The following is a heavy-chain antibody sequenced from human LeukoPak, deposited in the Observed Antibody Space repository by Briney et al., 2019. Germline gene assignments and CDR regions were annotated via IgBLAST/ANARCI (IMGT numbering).Heavy chain of an antibody. CDR2: ISGSGGST. V-gene: IGHV3-23*01. CDR1: GFTFSSYA. J-gene: IGHJ4*02. CDR3: AKENIVVVVAATFDY. D-gene: IGHD2-15*01. Sequence: GGSLRLSCAASGFTFSSYAMSWVRQAPGKGLEWVSAISGSGGSTYYADSVKGRFTISRDNSKNTLYLQMNSPRAEDTAVYYCAKENIVVVVAATFDYWGQGTLVTVSS.